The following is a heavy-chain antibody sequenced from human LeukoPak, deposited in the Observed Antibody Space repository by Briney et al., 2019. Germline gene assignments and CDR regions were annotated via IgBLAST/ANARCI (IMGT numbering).Heavy chain of an antibody. J-gene: IGHJ3*02. CDR2: ISGNGGST. Sequence: AGGSLRLSCAASGFTFSSYAMSWVRQAPGKGLEWVSGISGNGGSTKYADSVKGRLTISRDNSKNTLYLQMSSLRDEDTAVYYCARGATDAFDIWGQGTMVTVSS. CDR3: ARGATDAFDI. V-gene: IGHV3-23*01. CDR1: GFTFSSYA.